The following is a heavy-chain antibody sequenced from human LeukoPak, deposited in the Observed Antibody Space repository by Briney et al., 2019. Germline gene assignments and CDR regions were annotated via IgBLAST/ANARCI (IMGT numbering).Heavy chain of an antibody. D-gene: IGHD3-10*01. V-gene: IGHV4-39*07. J-gene: IGHJ3*02. CDR2: IYYSGST. CDR3: ARERGGVHRAYAFDI. CDR1: GGSISSSSYY. Sequence: PSETLSLTCTVSGGSISSSSYYWGWIRQPPGKGLEWIGSIYYSGSTYYNPSLKSRVTISVDTSKNQFSLKLSSVTAADTAVYYCARERGGVHRAYAFDIWGQGTMVTVSS.